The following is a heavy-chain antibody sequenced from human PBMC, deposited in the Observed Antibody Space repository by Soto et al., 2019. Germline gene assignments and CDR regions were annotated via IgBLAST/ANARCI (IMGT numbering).Heavy chain of an antibody. V-gene: IGHV1-2*02. J-gene: IGHJ4*02. CDR2: INPNGGAT. CDR3: ARIGSYYDGSSYTF. CDR1: GYTFTGHY. Sequence: ASVKVSCKASGYTFTGHYLHWVRQAPGQRFEWLGWINPNGGATKYARKFQGRISLTGDTSTTTAYLELNRLRSDDTAVYFCARIGSYYDGSSYTFWGQRTLVTVSS. D-gene: IGHD3-16*01.